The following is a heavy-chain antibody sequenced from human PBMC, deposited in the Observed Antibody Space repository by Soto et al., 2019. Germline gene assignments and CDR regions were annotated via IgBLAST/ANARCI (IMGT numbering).Heavy chain of an antibody. D-gene: IGHD3-10*01. CDR3: VRDRYSSSGWFDP. CDR2: STYTGVT. V-gene: IGHV4-31*03. Sequence: PSETLSLTCTVSGGSLREFGHFWTWIRQRPGRGLEWIGYSTYTGVTYYSPSLQSRIIINPDTSKNQFSLQLKSVTPEDTAVYYCVRDRYSSSGWFDPWGQGTPVTVAS. CDR1: GGSLREFGHF. J-gene: IGHJ5*02.